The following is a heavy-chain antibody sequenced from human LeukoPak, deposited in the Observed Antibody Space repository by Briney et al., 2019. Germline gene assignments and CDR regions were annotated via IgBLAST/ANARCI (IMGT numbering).Heavy chain of an antibody. V-gene: IGHV3-30-3*01. D-gene: IGHD2-8*01. CDR2: ISYDGSNK. Sequence: TGGSLRLSCAASGFTFSSYAMHWVRQAPGKGLEWVAVISYDGSNKYYADSVKGRFTISRDNSKNTLYLQMNSLRAEDTAVYYCARDAWGPPIMVYASYNWFDPWGQGTLVTVSS. J-gene: IGHJ5*02. CDR1: GFTFSSYA. CDR3: ARDAWGPPIMVYASYNWFDP.